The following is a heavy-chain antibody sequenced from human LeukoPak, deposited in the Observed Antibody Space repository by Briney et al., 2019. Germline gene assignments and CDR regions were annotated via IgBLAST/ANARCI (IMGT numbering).Heavy chain of an antibody. Sequence: ASVKVSCKASGYTFTSYYMHWVRRAPGQGLEWMGIINPSGGSTSYAQKFQGRVTMTRDTSTSTVYMELSSLRSEDTAVYYCARSSLAAAGFDYWGQGTLVTVSS. V-gene: IGHV1-46*01. CDR3: ARSSLAAAGFDY. J-gene: IGHJ4*02. CDR1: GYTFTSYY. CDR2: INPSGGST. D-gene: IGHD6-13*01.